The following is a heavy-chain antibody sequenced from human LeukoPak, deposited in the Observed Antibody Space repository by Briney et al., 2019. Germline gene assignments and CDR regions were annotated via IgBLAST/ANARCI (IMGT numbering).Heavy chain of an antibody. CDR3: ARDGPKYCSNGVCYAPVDP. V-gene: IGHV3-21*01. CDR1: GFTFSSYG. Sequence: PGGSLRLSCAASGFTFSSYGMHWVRQAPGKGLEWVSSISSGSSYIYYADSVKGRFTISRDNGKNSLYLQMNSLRAEDTAVYYCARDGPKYCSNGVCYAPVDPWGQGTLVTVSS. J-gene: IGHJ5*02. CDR2: ISSGSSYI. D-gene: IGHD2-8*01.